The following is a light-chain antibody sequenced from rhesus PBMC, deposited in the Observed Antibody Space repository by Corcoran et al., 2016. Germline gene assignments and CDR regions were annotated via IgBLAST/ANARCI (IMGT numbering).Light chain of an antibody. J-gene: IGKJ1*01. V-gene: IGKV2S2*01. CDR2: KVT. CDR1: QSLLHSNGNTY. Sequence: DIVMTQTPLSLPVTPGEPASISCRSSQSLLHSNGNTYLDWYLQKPGQSPRLLIYKVTNRESGVPDRFGGSGSGTDFTLKINRVEPEEVGVYYCMQRTKDPRTFGQGTKVELK. CDR3: MQRTKDPRT.